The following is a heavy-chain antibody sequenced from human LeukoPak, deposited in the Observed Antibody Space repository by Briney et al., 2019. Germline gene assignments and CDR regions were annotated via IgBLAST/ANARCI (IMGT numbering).Heavy chain of an antibody. CDR1: GFTFSSYG. Sequence: PGGSLRLSCAASGFTFSSYGMHWVRQAPGKGLEWVAVISYDGSNKYYADSVKGRFTISRDNSKNTLYLQMNSLRAEDTALYYCASRPGYSYAFDQWGQGTLVTVSS. J-gene: IGHJ4*02. CDR2: ISYDGSNK. V-gene: IGHV3-30*03. CDR3: ASRPGYSYAFDQ. D-gene: IGHD5-18*01.